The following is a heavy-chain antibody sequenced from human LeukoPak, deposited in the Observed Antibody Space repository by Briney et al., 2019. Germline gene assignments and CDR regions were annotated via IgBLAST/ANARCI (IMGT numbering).Heavy chain of an antibody. CDR1: GFTFSSYS. J-gene: IGHJ4*02. Sequence: GGTLRLSCAASGFTFSSYSMNWVRQAPGKGLEWVSYISSSSDTIYYADSVRGRFTISRDNAKNSLYLQMNSLRGEDTAVYYCARGWSGSYPNYFDYWGQGTLVTVSS. CDR3: ARGWSGSYPNYFDY. V-gene: IGHV3-48*01. D-gene: IGHD1-26*01. CDR2: ISSSSDTI.